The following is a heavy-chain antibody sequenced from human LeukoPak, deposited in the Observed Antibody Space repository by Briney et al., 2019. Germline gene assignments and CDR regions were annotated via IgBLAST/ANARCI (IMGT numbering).Heavy chain of an antibody. Sequence: SSVKVSCKASGYTFTSYDINWVRQATGQGLEWMGWMNPNSGNTGYTQKFQGRVTMARNTSIRSAYMELSSLRSEDTAVYYCARGTYRGYCSSTSCYNNYWGQGTLVTVSS. D-gene: IGHD2-2*02. V-gene: IGHV1-8*01. J-gene: IGHJ4*02. CDR2: MNPNSGNT. CDR3: ARGTYRGYCSSTSCYNNY. CDR1: GYTFTSYD.